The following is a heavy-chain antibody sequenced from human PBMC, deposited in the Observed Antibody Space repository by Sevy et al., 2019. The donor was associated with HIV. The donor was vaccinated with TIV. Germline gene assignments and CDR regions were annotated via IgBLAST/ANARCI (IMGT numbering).Heavy chain of an antibody. CDR1: GASITTNTYY. Sequence: SETLSLTCSVSGASITTNTYYWGWIRQAPGKGLEWIGSIFYSGRSDYNPSLKGRVTISVDTSKNHFSLKLRSVTAADTSVYYCARHEAYDFWGDTIRENYYYGIDVWGQGTTVTVSS. D-gene: IGHD3-3*01. CDR2: IFYSGRS. V-gene: IGHV4-39*01. CDR3: ARHEAYDFWGDTIRENYYYGIDV. J-gene: IGHJ6*02.